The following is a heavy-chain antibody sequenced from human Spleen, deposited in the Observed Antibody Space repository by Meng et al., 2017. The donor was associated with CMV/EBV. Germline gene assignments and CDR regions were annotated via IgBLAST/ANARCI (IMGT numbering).Heavy chain of an antibody. CDR1: GFTFSSYS. V-gene: IGHV3-21*01. CDR2: ISSSSSYI. J-gene: IGHJ5*02. CDR3: AREGAVAGWFDP. Sequence: AASGFTFSSYSMNWVRQAPGKRLEWVSSISSSSSYIYYTDSVKGRFTISRDNAKNSLYLQMNSLRAEDTAVYYCAREGAVAGWFDPWGQGTLVTVSS. D-gene: IGHD6-19*01.